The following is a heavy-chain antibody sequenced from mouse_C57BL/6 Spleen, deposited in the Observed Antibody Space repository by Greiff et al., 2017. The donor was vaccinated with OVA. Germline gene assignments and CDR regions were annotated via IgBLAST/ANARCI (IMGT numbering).Heavy chain of an antibody. V-gene: IGHV1-9*01. Sequence: VQLQQSGAELMKPGASVKLSCKATGYTFTGYWIEWVKQRPGHGLEWIGEILPGSGSTKETETTKGKVTFTADTSSNTSYMQHSSLTTEDSTIYDCARGGDYDVGYYAMDYWGQGTSVTVSS. CDR2: ILPGSGST. J-gene: IGHJ4*01. CDR3: ARGGDYDVGYYAMDY. D-gene: IGHD2-4*01. CDR1: GYTFTGYW.